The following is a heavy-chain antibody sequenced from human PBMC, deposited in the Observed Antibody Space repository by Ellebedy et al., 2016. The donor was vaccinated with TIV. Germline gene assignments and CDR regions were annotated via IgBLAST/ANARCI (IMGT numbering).Heavy chain of an antibody. CDR1: GFTFVDYA. CDR2: ISWNSGSI. CDR3: AKDKGSYLYWYFDL. J-gene: IGHJ2*01. Sequence: GGSLRLXXAASGFTFVDYAMHWVRQAPGKGLEWVSGISWNSGSIGYADSVKGRFTISRDNAKNSLYLQMNSLRAEDTALYYCAKDKGSYLYWYFDLWGRGTLVTVSS. D-gene: IGHD1-26*01. V-gene: IGHV3-9*01.